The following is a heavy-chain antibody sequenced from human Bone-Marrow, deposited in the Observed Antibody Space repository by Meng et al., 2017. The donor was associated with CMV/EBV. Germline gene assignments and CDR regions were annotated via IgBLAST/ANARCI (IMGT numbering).Heavy chain of an antibody. Sequence: GGSLRLSCAASGFTFSSYAMHWVRQAPGKGLEWVAVISYDGSEKNYVDSVKGRFTISRDNARNSLYLQMNSLRAEDTAVYYCTRALYQTQMIFGVGNHYYFYAMDVWGQGTTVTVSS. CDR2: ISYDGSEK. CDR3: TRALYQTQMIFGVGNHYYFYAMDV. J-gene: IGHJ6*02. D-gene: IGHD3-3*01. CDR1: GFTFSSYA. V-gene: IGHV3-30*04.